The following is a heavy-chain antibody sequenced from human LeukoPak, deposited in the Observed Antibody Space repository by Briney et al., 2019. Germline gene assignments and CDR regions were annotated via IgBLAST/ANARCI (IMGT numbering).Heavy chain of an antibody. J-gene: IGHJ6*02. Sequence: SETLSLTCTVSGGSISSYYWSWIRQPPGKGLEWIGYIYYSGSTNYNPSLKSRVTISVDTSKNQFSLKLSSVTAADTAVYYCARADGYYYGMDVWGQGTTVTVSS. CDR2: IYYSGST. V-gene: IGHV4-59*01. CDR1: GGSISSYY. D-gene: IGHD5-24*01. CDR3: ARADGYYYGMDV.